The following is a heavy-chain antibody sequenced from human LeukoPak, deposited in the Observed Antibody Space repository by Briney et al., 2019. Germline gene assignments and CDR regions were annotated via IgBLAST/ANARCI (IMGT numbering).Heavy chain of an antibody. D-gene: IGHD4-17*01. V-gene: IGHV4-30-4*01. CDR2: IYYSGST. CDR3: ARHATVTSFTFAY. Sequence: SETLSLTCTVSGGSISSGDYYWSWIRQPPGKGLEWIGYIYYSGSTYYNPSLKSRVTISVDTSKSQFSLDLSSVTAADTALYYCARHATVTSFTFAYWGQGILATVSS. CDR1: GGSISSGDYY. J-gene: IGHJ4*02.